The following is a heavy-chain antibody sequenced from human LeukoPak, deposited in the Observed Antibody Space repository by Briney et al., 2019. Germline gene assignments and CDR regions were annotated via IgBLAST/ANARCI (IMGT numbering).Heavy chain of an antibody. CDR2: IGGSGGST. D-gene: IGHD1-1*01. CDR1: GFTFSTYV. V-gene: IGHV3-23*01. Sequence: GGSLRLSCAASGFTFSTYVMSWVRQAPGKGLEWVSAIGGSGGSTYYADSVKGRFTISRDNSKNTLYLQMNSLGADDTAVYYCAKGNWRYFYYWGQGTLVTVSS. J-gene: IGHJ4*02. CDR3: AKGNWRYFYY.